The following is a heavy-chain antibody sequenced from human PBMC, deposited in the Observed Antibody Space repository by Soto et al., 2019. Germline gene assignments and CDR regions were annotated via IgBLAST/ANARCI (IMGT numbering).Heavy chain of an antibody. CDR3: AAGGGLPRYY. Sequence: QLQLQESGSGLVKPSQTLSLTCDVSGGSISCGGYSWSWIRQPPGQGLEWIRYIYNRGRPYYNPSLKRRVTISVDRSKNQFSLKLSSVTAADTAVYYCAAGGGLPRYYWGQGTLVTVSS. J-gene: IGHJ4*02. V-gene: IGHV4-30-2*01. D-gene: IGHD5-12*01. CDR1: GGSISCGGYS. CDR2: IYNRGRP.